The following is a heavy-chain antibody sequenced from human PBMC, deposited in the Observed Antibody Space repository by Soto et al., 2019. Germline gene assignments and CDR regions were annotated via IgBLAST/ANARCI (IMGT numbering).Heavy chain of an antibody. Sequence: PGGSLRLSCAASGFTFSNAWMSWVRQAPGKGLEWVGRIKSKTDGGTTDYAAPVKGRFTISRDDSKNTLYLQMNSLKTEDTAVYYCTTDFGKQQLVADYWGQGTLVTVSS. V-gene: IGHV3-15*01. CDR3: TTDFGKQQLVADY. CDR1: GFTFSNAW. D-gene: IGHD6-13*01. J-gene: IGHJ4*02. CDR2: IKSKTDGGTT.